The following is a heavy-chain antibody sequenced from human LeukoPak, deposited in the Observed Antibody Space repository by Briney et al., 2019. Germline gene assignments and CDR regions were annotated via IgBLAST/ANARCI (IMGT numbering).Heavy chain of an antibody. Sequence: GGSLRLSCAASGFTFSSYWMSWVRQAPGKGLEWVANIKQDGSEKYYVDSVKGRFTISRDNAKNSLYLQMNSLRAEDTAVYYCAKEPWGEPRTFDIWGQGTMVTVPS. CDR2: IKQDGSEK. V-gene: IGHV3-7*03. D-gene: IGHD3-10*01. J-gene: IGHJ3*02. CDR3: AKEPWGEPRTFDI. CDR1: GFTFSSYW.